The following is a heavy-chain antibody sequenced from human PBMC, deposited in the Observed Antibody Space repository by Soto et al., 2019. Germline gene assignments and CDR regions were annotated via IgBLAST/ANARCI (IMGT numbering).Heavy chain of an antibody. CDR1: GFTFSSYA. J-gene: IGHJ4*02. CDR3: AKDIPDSSSSP. CDR2: ISGSGGST. D-gene: IGHD6-6*01. Sequence: GGSLRLSCAASGFTFSSYAMSWVRQAPGKGLEWVSAISGSGGSTYYADSVKGRFTISRDNSKNTLYLQMNSLRAEDTAAYYSAKDIPDSSSSPWGQGTLVTVSS. V-gene: IGHV3-23*01.